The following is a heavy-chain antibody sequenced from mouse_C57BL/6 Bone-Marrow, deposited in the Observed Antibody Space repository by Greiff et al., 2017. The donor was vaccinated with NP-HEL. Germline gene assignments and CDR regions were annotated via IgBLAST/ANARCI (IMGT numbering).Heavy chain of an antibody. CDR1: GFTFSDYY. D-gene: IGHD1-1*01. Sequence: EVKVVESGGGLVQPGGSLKLSCAASGFTFSDYYMYWVRQTPEKRLEWVAYISNGGGSTYYPDTVKGRFTISRDNAKNTLYLQMSRLKSEDTAMYYCARHYYGSSWDAMDYWGQGTSVTVSS. CDR3: ARHYYGSSWDAMDY. V-gene: IGHV5-12*01. J-gene: IGHJ4*01. CDR2: ISNGGGST.